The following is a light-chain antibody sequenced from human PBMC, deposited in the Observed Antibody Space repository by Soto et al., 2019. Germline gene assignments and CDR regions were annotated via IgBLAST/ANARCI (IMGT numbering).Light chain of an antibody. CDR2: VAS. Sequence: DIQMTQSPSSLSASVGDRITITCRASQTIGNSLNWYHQRPGKAPKLLIYVASRLVSGVPPRFSGSGSGTDFTLTISSLQPEDSATYYCQQSYSYPPTFGQGTKLEIK. CDR1: QTIGNS. V-gene: IGKV1-39*01. J-gene: IGKJ2*01. CDR3: QQSYSYPPT.